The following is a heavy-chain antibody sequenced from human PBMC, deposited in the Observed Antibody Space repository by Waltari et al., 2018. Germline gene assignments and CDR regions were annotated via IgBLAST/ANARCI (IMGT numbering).Heavy chain of an antibody. D-gene: IGHD5-12*01. Sequence: QVQLVESGGGVVQPGGSLRLACAAFGFTFRSAGMNWVSQAPGKGPEWVAYLRYDGSNEYYEESVKGRFTISRDNSKNTLYLQMNSLRTEDTAVYYCAGGGYSGNDFTQYWGQGTPVTVSS. CDR1: GFTFRSAG. J-gene: IGHJ4*02. CDR3: AGGGYSGNDFTQY. CDR2: LRYDGSNE. V-gene: IGHV3-30*02.